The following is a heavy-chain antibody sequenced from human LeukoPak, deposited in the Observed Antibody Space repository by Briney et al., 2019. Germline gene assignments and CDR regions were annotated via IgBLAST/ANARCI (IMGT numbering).Heavy chain of an antibody. CDR3: AREGAMVNFDY. V-gene: IGHV3-30*03. J-gene: IGHJ4*02. CDR2: ISYDGSNK. CDR1: GFIFSNYG. D-gene: IGHD5-18*01. Sequence: GGSLRLSCAASGFIFSNYGMSWVRQAPGKGLEWVAVISYDGSNKYYADSVKGRFTISRDNSKNTLYLQMNSLRAEDTAVYYCAREGAMVNFDYWGQGTLVTVSS.